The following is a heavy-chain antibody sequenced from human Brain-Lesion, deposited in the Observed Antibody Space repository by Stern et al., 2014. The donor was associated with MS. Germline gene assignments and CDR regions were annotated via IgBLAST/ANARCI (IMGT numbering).Heavy chain of an antibody. J-gene: IGHJ5*01. CDR1: GFTFSNYW. CDR2: VNNDGRRT. Sequence: EVQLVESGGGLVQPGGSLRLSWAASGFTFSNYWMHGVRHGQGKGMVWVSRVNNDGRRTSYAGSVKGRFTMSRDNAKNTLYLQMNSLRVEDTAIYYCARGERWFDSWGQGTLVTVSS. CDR3: ARGERWFDS. V-gene: IGHV3-74*02. D-gene: IGHD3-10*01.